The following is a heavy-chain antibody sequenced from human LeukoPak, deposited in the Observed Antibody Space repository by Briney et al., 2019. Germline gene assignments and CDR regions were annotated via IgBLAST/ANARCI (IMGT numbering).Heavy chain of an antibody. CDR2: TYYSGST. Sequence: PSETLSLTCTVSGGSISSYYWSWIRQPPGKGLEWIGYTYYSGSTNYNPSLKSRVTISVDTSKNQFSLKLSSVTAADTAVYYYARGEGYSYGQAFDYWGQGTLVTVSS. CDR1: GGSISSYY. CDR3: ARGEGYSYGQAFDY. J-gene: IGHJ4*02. V-gene: IGHV4-59*01. D-gene: IGHD5-18*01.